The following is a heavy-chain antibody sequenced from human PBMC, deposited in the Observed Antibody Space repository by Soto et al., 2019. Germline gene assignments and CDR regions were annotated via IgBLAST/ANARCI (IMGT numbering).Heavy chain of an antibody. CDR1: GVSFSSYY. J-gene: IGHJ4*02. Sequence: SETLSLTCTVSGVSFSSYYWSWIRQPPGKGLEWIGYIHYSGVTSYNPSLKSRVTISVETPKNQFSLKLSSVTAADTAVYYCAKNWNWGSLVHWGQGTLVTVSS. V-gene: IGHV4-59*08. D-gene: IGHD7-27*01. CDR3: AKNWNWGSLVH. CDR2: IHYSGVT.